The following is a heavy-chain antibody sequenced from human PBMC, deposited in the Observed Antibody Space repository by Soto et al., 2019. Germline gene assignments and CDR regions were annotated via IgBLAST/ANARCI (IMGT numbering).Heavy chain of an antibody. D-gene: IGHD3-9*01. CDR2: IYYSGST. V-gene: IGHV4-39*01. CDR3: ARSNIRYFDWLLYPLGPIDY. Sequence: SETLSLTCTVSGGSISSSSYYWGWIRQPPGKGLEWIGSIYYSGSTYYNPSLKSRVTISVDTSKNQFSLKLSSVTAADTAVYYCARSNIRYFDWLLYPLGPIDYWGQGTLVTVSS. J-gene: IGHJ4*02. CDR1: GGSISSSSYY.